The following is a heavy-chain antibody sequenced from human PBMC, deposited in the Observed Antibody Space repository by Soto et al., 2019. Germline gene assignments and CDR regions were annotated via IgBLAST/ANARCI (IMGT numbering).Heavy chain of an antibody. Sequence: SETLSLTCTVSGGSVSSGDYYWSWIRQPPGKGLEWIGYIYYSGSTNYNPSLKSRVSISLDTSKNQFSLRLISVTAADTAVYYCARIPVDTYMINWFDPWGQGTLVTVSS. CDR2: IYYSGST. V-gene: IGHV4-61*08. CDR1: GGSVSSGDYY. J-gene: IGHJ5*02. CDR3: ARIPVDTYMINWFDP. D-gene: IGHD5-18*01.